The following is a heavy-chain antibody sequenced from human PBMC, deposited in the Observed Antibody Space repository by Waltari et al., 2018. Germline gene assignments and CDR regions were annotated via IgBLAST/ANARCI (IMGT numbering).Heavy chain of an antibody. V-gene: IGHV1-69*01. CDR1: GGTFSSYA. J-gene: IGHJ6*02. CDR3: ARDGMMATITYYYGMDV. CDR2: IIPSFGTA. Sequence: QVQLVQSGAEVKKPGSSVKVSCKASGGTFSSYAISWVRQAPGQGLEWMGGIIPSFGTANYAQKFQGRVTITADESTSTAYMELSSLRSEDTAVYYCARDGMMATITYYYGMDVWGQGTTVTVSS. D-gene: IGHD5-12*01.